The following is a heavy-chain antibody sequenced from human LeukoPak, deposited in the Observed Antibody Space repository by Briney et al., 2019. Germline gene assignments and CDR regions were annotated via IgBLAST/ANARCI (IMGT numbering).Heavy chain of an antibody. J-gene: IGHJ4*02. Sequence: ASVKVSCKASGYTFTNYGITWVRQAPGQGLEWMGWVSGNNGHTKSAQTLQGRVTMTTDTSTNTAYMELRSLRSDDTAVYYCARGHLLSLDYWGQGTLVTVSS. CDR2: VSGNNGHT. CDR1: GYTFTNYG. V-gene: IGHV1-18*04. CDR3: ARGHLLSLDY.